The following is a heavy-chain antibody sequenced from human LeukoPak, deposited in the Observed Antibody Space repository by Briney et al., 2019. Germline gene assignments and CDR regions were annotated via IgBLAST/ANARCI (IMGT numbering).Heavy chain of an antibody. V-gene: IGHV4-4*02. Sequence: PSETLSLTCAVSGGSISSSNWWSWVRQPPGKGLEWIGEIYHSGSTNYNPSLKSRVTISVDKSKNQFSLKLSSVTAADTAVYYCARKKGIYYDSSGYYYYYYGMDVWGQGTTVTVSS. CDR3: ARKKGIYYDSSGYYYYYYGMDV. D-gene: IGHD3-22*01. J-gene: IGHJ6*02. CDR2: IYHSGST. CDR1: GGSISSSNW.